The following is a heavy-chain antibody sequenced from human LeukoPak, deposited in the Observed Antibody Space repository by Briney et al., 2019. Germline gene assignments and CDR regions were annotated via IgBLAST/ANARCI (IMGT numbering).Heavy chain of an antibody. CDR1: GDSISSGGYF. CDR2: MYNSGKT. CDR3: ARGGSK. J-gene: IGHJ4*02. V-gene: IGHV4-31*03. D-gene: IGHD3-16*01. Sequence: SETLSLTCTVSGDSISSGGYFWTWIRQHPGKGLEWIGYMYNSGKTYYNPSLKSRVISSIDTSKNQFSLNVSSVTAADTAVYYCARGGSKWGQGTLVTVSS.